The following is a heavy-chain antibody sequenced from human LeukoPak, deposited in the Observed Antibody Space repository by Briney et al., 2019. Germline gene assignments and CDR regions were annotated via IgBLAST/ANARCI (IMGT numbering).Heavy chain of an antibody. CDR2: INPNSGGT. D-gene: IGHD1-26*01. CDR3: ARHRRSMGATRFDY. Sequence: AAVTVSRKSSGYTFTGYYMHWVRQPPAQGLAWMGWINPNSGGTNYAQKFQGRVTMTRDTYISTAYMELSRLRSDDAAVHYCARHRRSMGATRFDYWGQGTLVTVSS. CDR1: GYTFTGYY. J-gene: IGHJ4*02. V-gene: IGHV1-2*02.